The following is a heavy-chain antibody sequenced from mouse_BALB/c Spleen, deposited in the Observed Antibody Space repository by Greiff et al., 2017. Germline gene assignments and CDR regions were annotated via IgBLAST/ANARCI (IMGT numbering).Heavy chain of an antibody. CDR1: GFSLTSYG. V-gene: IGHV2-9*02. J-gene: IGHJ4*01. CDR2: IWAGGST. D-gene: IGHD1-1*01. CDR3: ARDRPYGGAMDY. Sequence: VKLMESGPGLVAPSQSLSITCTVSGFSLTSYGVHWVRQPPGKGLEWLGVIWAGGSTNYNSALMSRLSISKDNSKSQVFLKMNSLQTDDTAMYYCARDRPYGGAMDYWGQGTSVTVSS.